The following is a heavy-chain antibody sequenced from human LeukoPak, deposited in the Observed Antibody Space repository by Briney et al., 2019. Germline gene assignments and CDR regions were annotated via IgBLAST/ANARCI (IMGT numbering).Heavy chain of an antibody. J-gene: IGHJ3*02. V-gene: IGHV4-30-4*08. CDR3: ARGASYDSDDAFDI. CDR2: IYYSGRT. CDR1: GGSFSDYY. Sequence: SETLSLTCAVYGGSFSDYYWSRIRQPPAKGLQGIGYIYYSGRTYYNPPLKSRVTISVDTSKNQFSLKLSSVTAADTAVYYCARGASYDSDDAFDIWGQGAMVTVSS. D-gene: IGHD3-3*01.